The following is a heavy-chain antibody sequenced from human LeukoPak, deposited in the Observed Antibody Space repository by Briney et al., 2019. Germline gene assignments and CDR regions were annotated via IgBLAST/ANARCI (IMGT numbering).Heavy chain of an antibody. CDR2: IKQDGNEK. CDR3: ARDRNRYYYDSSGCNFDY. CDR1: GFTFTTYW. Sequence: GGSLRLSCAASGFTFTTYWMGWVRQAPGKGLEWVANIKQDGNEKYYVDSVKGRFTISRDNAKNSLYLQMNSLRVEDTAVYYCARDRNRYYYDSSGCNFDYWGQGTLVTVSS. V-gene: IGHV3-7*01. J-gene: IGHJ4*02. D-gene: IGHD3-22*01.